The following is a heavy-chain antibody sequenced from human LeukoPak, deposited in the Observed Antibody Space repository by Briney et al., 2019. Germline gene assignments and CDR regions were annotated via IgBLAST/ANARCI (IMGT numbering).Heavy chain of an antibody. V-gene: IGHV3-20*04. J-gene: IGHJ4*02. CDR1: GFTFEDYG. D-gene: IGHD3-10*01. CDR3: ARDDYGSGSWNDY. CDR2: IIWSGGST. Sequence: GGSLRLSCAASGFTFEDYGMSWVRQTPGKGLEWVSGIIWSGGSTGYADSVKGRFTISRDNAKNSLYLQMNSLRAEDTALYYCARDDYGSGSWNDYWGQGTLVTVSS.